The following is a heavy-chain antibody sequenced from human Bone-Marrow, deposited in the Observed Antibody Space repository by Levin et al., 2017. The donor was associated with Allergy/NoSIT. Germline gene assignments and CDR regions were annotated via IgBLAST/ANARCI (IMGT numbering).Heavy chain of an antibody. Sequence: SQTLSLTCTVSGDSISSGGYYWSWIRQHPGKGLEWIGYIYHSGSTYYNPSLKGRVTILVDTSKTEFSLQLSSVTAADTAVFYCVRGEYSYGSGSYYLDYWGQGTLVTVSS. V-gene: IGHV4-31*03. CDR3: VRGEYSYGSGSYYLDY. D-gene: IGHD3-10*01. CDR1: GDSISSGGYY. CDR2: IYHSGST. J-gene: IGHJ4*02.